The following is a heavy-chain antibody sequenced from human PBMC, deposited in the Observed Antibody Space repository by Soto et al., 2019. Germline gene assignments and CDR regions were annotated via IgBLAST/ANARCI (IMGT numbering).Heavy chain of an antibody. J-gene: IGHJ4*02. Sequence: GGSLRLSCAASGFTFSSYGMHWVRQAPGKGLEWVAVISYDGSNKYYADSVKGRFTISRDNSKNTLYLQMNSLRAEDTAVYYCAKSRGSYSPLSQLNHFDYWGQGTLVTVSS. CDR3: AKSRGSYSPLSQLNHFDY. V-gene: IGHV3-30*18. CDR1: GFTFSSYG. CDR2: ISYDGSNK. D-gene: IGHD1-26*01.